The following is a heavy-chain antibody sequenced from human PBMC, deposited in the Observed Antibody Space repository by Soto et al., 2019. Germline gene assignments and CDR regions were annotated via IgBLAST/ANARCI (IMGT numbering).Heavy chain of an antibody. J-gene: IGHJ4*02. CDR3: GLMSSNTVTPYLD. V-gene: IGHV3-7*03. Sequence: EVQLVESGGGLVQPGGSLRLSCAASGFTFSSYWMSWVRQAPGKGLEWVANIKQDGSEKYYVDSVKGRFTISRDNAKNSLYLQMNSLTADDTAVYYCGLMSSNTVTPYLDWGQGTLVTVSS. CDR2: IKQDGSEK. D-gene: IGHD6-13*01. CDR1: GFTFSSYW.